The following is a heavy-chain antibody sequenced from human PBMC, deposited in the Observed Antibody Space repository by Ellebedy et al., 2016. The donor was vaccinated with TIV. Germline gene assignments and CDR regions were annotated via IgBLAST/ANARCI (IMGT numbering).Heavy chain of an antibody. V-gene: IGHV4-34*01. D-gene: IGHD6-13*01. J-gene: IGHJ5*02. Sequence: SQTLSLTCAVYGVSFSGFYWSWIRQPPGKGLEWIGEINPSGSTNYNPSLKSRVTLSVDTSQNQLSLKLSSVTAADTAVYYCARDSTSVRFDPWGQGTLVTVSS. CDR1: GVSFSGFY. CDR2: INPSGST. CDR3: ARDSTSVRFDP.